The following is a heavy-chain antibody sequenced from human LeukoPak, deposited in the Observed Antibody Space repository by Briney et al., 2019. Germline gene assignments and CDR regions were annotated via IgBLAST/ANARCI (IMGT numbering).Heavy chain of an antibody. Sequence: PSETLSLTCTVSGGSISSGSYYWSWIRQPAGRGLEWIGRIYTSGGTNYNPSLKSRVTISVDTSKNQFSLKLSSVTAADTAVYYCARDRRGDGVDYWGQGTLVTVSS. CDR1: GGSISSGSYY. CDR3: ARDRRGDGVDY. CDR2: IYTSGGT. J-gene: IGHJ4*02. V-gene: IGHV4-61*02. D-gene: IGHD4-17*01.